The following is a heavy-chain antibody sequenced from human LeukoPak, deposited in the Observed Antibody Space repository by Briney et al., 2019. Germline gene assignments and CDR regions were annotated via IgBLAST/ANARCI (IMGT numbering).Heavy chain of an antibody. CDR2: ISYDGSNK. CDR3: AREDMVNDAFDI. V-gene: IGHV3-30-3*01. CDR1: GFTFSSYA. D-gene: IGHD5-18*01. J-gene: IGHJ3*02. Sequence: PGGSLRLSCAASGFTFSSYAMHWVRQAPGKGLEWVAVISYDGSNKYYADSVKGRFTISRENSKNTLYLQMNSLRAEDTAVYYCAREDMVNDAFDIWGQGTMVTVSS.